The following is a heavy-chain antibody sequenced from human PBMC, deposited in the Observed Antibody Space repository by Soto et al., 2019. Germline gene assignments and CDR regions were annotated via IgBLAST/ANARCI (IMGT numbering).Heavy chain of an antibody. V-gene: IGHV4-59*02. CDR2: IFYRGTT. J-gene: IGHJ6*02. CDR1: GGSVSGYY. CDR3: TRHAIIARLQYGMDV. D-gene: IGHD1-26*01. Sequence: PSENLSLTYTVSGGSVSGYYWSWIRQTPGRGLEWLGYIFYRGTTLYSPSVQSRLTITVDTSRNQFSLEMRSVTAADTATYYCTRHAIIARLQYGMDVWGRGTTVTVSS.